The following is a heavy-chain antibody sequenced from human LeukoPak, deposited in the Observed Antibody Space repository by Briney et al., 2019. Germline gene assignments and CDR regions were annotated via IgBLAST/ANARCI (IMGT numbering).Heavy chain of an antibody. D-gene: IGHD1-14*01. J-gene: IGHJ4*02. V-gene: IGHV4-39*07. Sequence: SETLSLTCTVSGGSISSSSYYWGWIRQPPGKGLEWIGTIYYSGNTYYNPSLNSRVTISVDTSKNQFSLKLSSVTAADTAVYYCARRHPEWGPFDYWGQGTLVTVSS. CDR2: IYYSGNT. CDR3: ARRHPEWGPFDY. CDR1: GGSISSSSYY.